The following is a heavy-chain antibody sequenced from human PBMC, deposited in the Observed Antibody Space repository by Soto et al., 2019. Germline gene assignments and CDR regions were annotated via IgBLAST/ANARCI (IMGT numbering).Heavy chain of an antibody. Sequence: QVQLVQSGAEVKKPGSSVKVSCKASGGTFSSYTISWVRQAPGQGLEWMGRIIPILGIANYAQQQQGRVTITADKSTSTAEMELSSLRSEDTAVYYCAREGDYDFWSGYYTGSEQYYFAYWGQGTLVTVSS. CDR1: GGTFSSYT. CDR2: IIPILGIA. CDR3: AREGDYDFWSGYYTGSEQYYFAY. J-gene: IGHJ4*02. D-gene: IGHD3-3*01. V-gene: IGHV1-69*08.